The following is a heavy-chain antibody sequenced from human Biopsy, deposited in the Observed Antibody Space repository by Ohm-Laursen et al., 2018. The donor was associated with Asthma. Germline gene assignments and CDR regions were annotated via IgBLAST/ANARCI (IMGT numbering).Heavy chain of an antibody. J-gene: IGHJ4*02. CDR3: ARHWDWGSFFDY. CDR1: GGSMSSSSYY. CDR2: ISYTGSA. V-gene: IGHV4-39*01. Sequence: SQTLSLTWTVSGGSMSSSSYYWGWIRQPPGKGLEWMGSISYTGSAYHNPSLKSRVTISVDTSKNPFSLKLSSVTAADTAVYYCARHWDWGSFFDYWGQGTPVTVSS. D-gene: IGHD7-27*01.